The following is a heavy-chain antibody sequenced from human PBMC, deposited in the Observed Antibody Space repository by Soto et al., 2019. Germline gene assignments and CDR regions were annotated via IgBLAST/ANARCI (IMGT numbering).Heavy chain of an antibody. CDR1: GFTFTHYR. CDR2: INSDGARI. V-gene: IGHV3-74*03. CDR3: ATNEGRDGYSFDY. D-gene: IGHD5-12*01. J-gene: IGHJ4*02. Sequence: PGGSLRLSCAASGFTFTHYRIHWVRQPPGKGLEWVGRINSDGARIEYGDSVKGRFTISRDNAHNMVFLQMNSLTSEDTAVYYCATNEGRDGYSFDYWGQGTLVTVSS.